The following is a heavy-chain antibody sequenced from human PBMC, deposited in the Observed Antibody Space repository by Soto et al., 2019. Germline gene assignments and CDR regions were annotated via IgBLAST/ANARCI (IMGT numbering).Heavy chain of an antibody. CDR3: ARDSATVTTGGYYYYYGMDV. CDR2: IYYSGRT. J-gene: IGHJ6*02. D-gene: IGHD4-17*01. Sequence: QVQLQESGPGLVKPSETLSLTCTVSGGSISSYYWSWIRQPPGKGLEWIGYIYYSGRTNYNPSLKSRLTLSVDTSKNQFSLKLSSVTAADTAVYYCARDSATVTTGGYYYYYGMDVWGQGTTVTVSS. V-gene: IGHV4-59*01. CDR1: GGSISSYY.